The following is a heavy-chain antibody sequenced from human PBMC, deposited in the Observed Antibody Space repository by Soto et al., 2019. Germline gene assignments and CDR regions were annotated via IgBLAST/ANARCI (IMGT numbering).Heavy chain of an antibody. D-gene: IGHD3-10*01. CDR1: GFHFRSYG. V-gene: IGHV3-23*01. CDR3: ATDTYYSGSWSSYNPTSFDY. J-gene: IGHJ4*02. Sequence: VGSLRLSCAASGFHFRSYGMSWVRQAPGKGLEWVSGLSGSGGSTYYADSVKGRFTISRDISNNTLYLQMNSLRAEDTAIYFCATDTYYSGSWSSYNPTSFDYWGQGTLVTVSS. CDR2: LSGSGGST.